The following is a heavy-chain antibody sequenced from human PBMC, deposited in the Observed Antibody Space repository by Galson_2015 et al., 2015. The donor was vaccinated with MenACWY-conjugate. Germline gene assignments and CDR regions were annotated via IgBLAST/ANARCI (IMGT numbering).Heavy chain of an antibody. J-gene: IGHJ4*02. CDR3: ARGLIAYSSGPLDF. CDR1: GFTFSSYA. Sequence: SLRLSCAASGFTFSSYAMHRVRQTPGKGLEWVALMPYDGSNQYYADSLKGRLTISRDNSKSTLYLQMDSLRAEDTAVYYCARGLIAYSSGPLDFWGQGALVTVSS. D-gene: IGHD6-19*01. CDR2: MPYDGSNQ. V-gene: IGHV3-30*01.